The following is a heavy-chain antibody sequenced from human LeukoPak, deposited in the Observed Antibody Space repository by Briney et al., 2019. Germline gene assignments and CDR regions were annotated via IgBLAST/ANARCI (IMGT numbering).Heavy chain of an antibody. D-gene: IGHD2-2*01. CDR2: IYYSGST. CDR1: GGSISSYY. Sequence: SETLSLTCSVSGGSISSYYWSWIRQPPGKGLEYNGYIYYSGSTNYNPSLKSRVTISVDTSKDQFSLNLTSVTAADTAVYYCARLKCISTTCPSRYVMDVWGQGTTVTVSS. V-gene: IGHV4-59*01. J-gene: IGHJ6*02. CDR3: ARLKCISTTCPSRYVMDV.